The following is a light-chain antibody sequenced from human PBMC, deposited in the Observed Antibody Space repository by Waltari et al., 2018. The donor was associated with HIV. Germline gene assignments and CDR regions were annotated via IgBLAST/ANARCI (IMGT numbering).Light chain of an antibody. J-gene: IGLJ1*01. CDR1: SSDVRVDTY. CDR2: AVS. V-gene: IGLV2-23*02. CDR3: CSYAGSSPYV. Sequence: QSALTQSAPVSGSPGPSITISCPGTSSDVRVDTYVSWYQQHPGKAPKLMIYAVSKRPSGVSNRFSGSKSGNTASLTISGLQAEDEADYYCCSYAGSSPYVFGTGTKVTVL.